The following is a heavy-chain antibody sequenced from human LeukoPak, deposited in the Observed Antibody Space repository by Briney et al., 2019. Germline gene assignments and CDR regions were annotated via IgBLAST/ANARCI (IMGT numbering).Heavy chain of an antibody. Sequence: SETLSLTCTVSGGSISSHYWSWLRQPPGKRLEWIGYIHYSGSTNYNPSLKSRITISVDTSKTQFSLKLSSVTAADTAVYYCARRVLYSSGFDIWGQGTMVTVSS. D-gene: IGHD6-19*01. CDR1: GGSISSHY. V-gene: IGHV4-59*11. CDR3: ARRVLYSSGFDI. CDR2: IHYSGST. J-gene: IGHJ3*02.